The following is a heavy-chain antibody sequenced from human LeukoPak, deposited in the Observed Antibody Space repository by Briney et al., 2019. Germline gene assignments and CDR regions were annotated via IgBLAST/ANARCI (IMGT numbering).Heavy chain of an antibody. D-gene: IGHD1-26*01. CDR2: IYYSGST. J-gene: IGHJ2*01. CDR1: GGSISSHY. CDR3: ARGEGGWYFDL. Sequence: SETLSLTCTVSGGSISSHYWSWIRQPPGKGLEWIGYIYYSGSTNYNPSLKSRVTISVDTSKNQFSLKLGSVTAADTAVYYCARGEGGWYFDLWGRGTLVTVSS. V-gene: IGHV4-59*11.